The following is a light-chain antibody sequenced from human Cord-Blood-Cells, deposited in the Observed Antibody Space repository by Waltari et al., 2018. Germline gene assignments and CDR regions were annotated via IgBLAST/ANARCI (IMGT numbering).Light chain of an antibody. CDR3: QQRSNWPPLT. CDR2: DAS. J-gene: IGKJ4*01. CDR1: QSVSSY. Sequence: EIVLTQSPATLSLSPGERATLSCRASQSVSSYLAWYQQKPGQAPTLLIYDASNRATGIPARFSGSGSGTDFTLTIISLEPEDFAVYYCQQRSNWPPLTFGGGTKVEIK. V-gene: IGKV3-11*01.